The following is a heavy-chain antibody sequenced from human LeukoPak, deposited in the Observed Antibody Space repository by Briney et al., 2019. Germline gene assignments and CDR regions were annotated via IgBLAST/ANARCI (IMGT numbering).Heavy chain of an antibody. V-gene: IGHV4-39*01. CDR2: IYYSGST. J-gene: IGHJ4*02. D-gene: IGHD3-10*01. CDR3: ARQIRSGSYTGYFDY. CDR1: GGSISSSSYY. Sequence: PSETLSLTCTVSGGSISSSSYYWGWIRQPPGNGLEWIGSIYYSGSTYYNPSLKSRVTISVDTSKNQFSLKLSSVTAADTAVYYCARQIRSGSYTGYFDYWGQGTLVTVSS.